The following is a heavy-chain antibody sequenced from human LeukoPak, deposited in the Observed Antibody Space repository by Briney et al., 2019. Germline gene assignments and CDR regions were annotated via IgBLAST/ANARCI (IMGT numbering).Heavy chain of an antibody. CDR2: IKQDGSEK. Sequence: GGSLRLSCAASGFTFSSYWMSWVRQAPGKGLEWVANIKQDGSEKYYVDSVKGRFTISRDNAKNSLYLQMNSLRAEDTAVYYCARILTGYYDSSGYPADDAFDIWGQGTTVTVSS. V-gene: IGHV3-7*01. CDR1: GFTFSSYW. CDR3: ARILTGYYDSSGYPADDAFDI. D-gene: IGHD3-22*01. J-gene: IGHJ3*02.